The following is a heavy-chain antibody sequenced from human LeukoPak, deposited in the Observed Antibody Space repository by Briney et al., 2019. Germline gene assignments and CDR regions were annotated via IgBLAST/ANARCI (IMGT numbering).Heavy chain of an antibody. CDR1: GGSISSYY. CDR3: ASFKREWSSGSYFDY. V-gene: IGHV4-4*07. D-gene: IGHD6-19*01. J-gene: IGHJ4*02. Sequence: PSETLSLTCTVSGGSISSYYWSWIRQPAGKGLEWIGRIYTSGSTNYNPSLKSRVTMSVDTSKNQFSLKLSSVTAADTAVYYCASFKREWSSGSYFDYWGQGTLVTVSS. CDR2: IYTSGST.